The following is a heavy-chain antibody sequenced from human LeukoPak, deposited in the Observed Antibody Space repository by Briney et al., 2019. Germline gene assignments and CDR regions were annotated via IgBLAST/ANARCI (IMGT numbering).Heavy chain of an antibody. D-gene: IGHD2-15*01. CDR1: GFTFSSYG. J-gene: IGHJ4*02. V-gene: IGHV3-33*01. CDR3: ARDDCSGGSCYPDY. CDR2: IWYDGSNK. Sequence: GGSLRLSCAASGFTFSSYGMHWVRQAPGKGLEWAAVIWYDGSNKNYADSVKGRFTISRDNSKNTLYLQMNSLRAEDTAVYYCARDDCSGGSCYPDYWGQGTLVTASS.